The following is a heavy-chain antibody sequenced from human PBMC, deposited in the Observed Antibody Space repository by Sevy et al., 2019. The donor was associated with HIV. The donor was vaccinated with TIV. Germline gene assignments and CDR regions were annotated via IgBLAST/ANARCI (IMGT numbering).Heavy chain of an antibody. CDR2: IIPIFGTP. J-gene: IGHJ3*02. V-gene: IGHV1-69*13. CDR1: GDTFSTYG. Sequence: ASVKVSCKASGDTFSTYGLSWVRQAPGQGLEWMGGIIPIFGTPNYAQKFQGRVTITADESASTAYMELSSLRSEDTALYYSAREGGVATMGDHDAFDIWGHGTLVTVSS. CDR3: AREGGVATMGDHDAFDI. D-gene: IGHD2-21*01.